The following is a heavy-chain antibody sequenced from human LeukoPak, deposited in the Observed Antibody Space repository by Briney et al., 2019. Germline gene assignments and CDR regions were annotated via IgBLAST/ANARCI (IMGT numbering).Heavy chain of an antibody. D-gene: IGHD6-13*01. Sequence: GGSLRLSCAASGFTFDSYAMSWVRQAPGKGLEGVSAISGSGGSTYYAASVKGRFTISRDNSKNTLYLQMNSLRAEDTAVYYCAKPRPSYSSSWYDHWGQGTLVTVSS. J-gene: IGHJ5*02. CDR3: AKPRPSYSSSWYDH. CDR2: ISGSGGST. CDR1: GFTFDSYA. V-gene: IGHV3-23*01.